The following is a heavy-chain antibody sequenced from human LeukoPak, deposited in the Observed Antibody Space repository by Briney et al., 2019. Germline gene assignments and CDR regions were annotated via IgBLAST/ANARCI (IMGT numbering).Heavy chain of an antibody. Sequence: PSETLSLTCTVSGGSISSYYWSWIRQPPGKGLEWIGSIYHSGSTYYNPSLKSRVTISVDTSKNHFSLKLSSVTAADTALYYCARVREYCTGISCFAFDIWGQGTMVTVSS. V-gene: IGHV4-59*08. CDR2: IYHSGST. CDR3: ARVREYCTGISCFAFDI. J-gene: IGHJ3*02. CDR1: GGSISSYY. D-gene: IGHD2-8*02.